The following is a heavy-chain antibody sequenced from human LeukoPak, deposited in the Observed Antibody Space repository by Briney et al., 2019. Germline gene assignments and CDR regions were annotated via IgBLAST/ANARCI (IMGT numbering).Heavy chain of an antibody. V-gene: IGHV1-18*01. CDR3: ARDEYSSGLDY. J-gene: IGHJ4*02. CDR1: GYTFTSYD. D-gene: IGHD6-19*01. Sequence: ASVKVSCKASGYTFTSYDINWVRQAPGQGLEWMGWISAYNGNTNYAQKLQGRVTMTTDTSTSTAYMKLRSLRSDDTAVYYCARDEYSSGLDYWGQGTLVTVSS. CDR2: ISAYNGNT.